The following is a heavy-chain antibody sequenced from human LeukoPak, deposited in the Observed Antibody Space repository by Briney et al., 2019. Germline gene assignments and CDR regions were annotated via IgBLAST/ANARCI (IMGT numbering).Heavy chain of an antibody. CDR2: ISAYNGNT. Sequence: ASVKVSCKASGYTFITYGISWVCQAPGQGLEWMGWISAYNGNTKYAQKFQDRVTMTRDISTTTVHMELRSLTSDDTAVYYCARLSYYYDNSAYYWFDPWGQGTPVTVSS. CDR3: ARLSYYYDNSAYYWFDP. D-gene: IGHD3-22*01. CDR1: GYTFITYG. V-gene: IGHV1-18*01. J-gene: IGHJ5*02.